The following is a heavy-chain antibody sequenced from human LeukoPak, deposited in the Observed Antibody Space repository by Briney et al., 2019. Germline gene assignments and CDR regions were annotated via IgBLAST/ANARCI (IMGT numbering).Heavy chain of an antibody. V-gene: IGHV4-31*03. J-gene: IGHJ4*02. CDR3: ARETVVVPAAIDY. D-gene: IGHD2-2*01. CDR2: IYYSGST. Sequence: SETLSLTCTVSGGSISSGGYYWSWIRQHPGKGLEWIGYIYYSGSTYYNPSLKSRVTISVDTSKNQFSLKLSSVTAADTAVYYCARETVVVPAAIDYWGQGTLVTVPS. CDR1: GGSISSGGYY.